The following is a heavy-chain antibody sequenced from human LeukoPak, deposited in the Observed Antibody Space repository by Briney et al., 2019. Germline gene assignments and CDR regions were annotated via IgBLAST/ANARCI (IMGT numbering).Heavy chain of an antibody. CDR3: TRHSGTTNDAFYV. J-gene: IGHJ3*01. D-gene: IGHD1-1*01. V-gene: IGHV3-23*01. CDR2: ISGSGGST. CDR1: GFTFSSYA. Sequence: GGSLRLSCAASGFTFSSYAMSWVRQAPGKGLEWVSAISGSGGSTYYADSVKGRFTISRDNSKNTLYLQMNSLRAEDTAVYYCTRHSGTTNDAFYVWGQGTMVTVSS.